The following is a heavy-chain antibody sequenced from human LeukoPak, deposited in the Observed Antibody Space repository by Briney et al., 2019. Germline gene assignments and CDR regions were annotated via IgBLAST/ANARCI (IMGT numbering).Heavy chain of an antibody. CDR1: GDSVSSNSAA. V-gene: IGHV6-1*01. CDR3: TNIAVTGYDAFDI. J-gene: IGHJ3*02. Sequence: SQTPSLSCASAGDSVSSNSAAWNWIRQSPSRGLEWLGSKYYRSEWYYDYAVSVKNRLHIQPDTFQNQFSLQLNSVAPEDTAVYYCTNIAVTGYDAFDIWGQGTMVTVSS. CDR2: KYYRSEWYY. D-gene: IGHD6-19*01.